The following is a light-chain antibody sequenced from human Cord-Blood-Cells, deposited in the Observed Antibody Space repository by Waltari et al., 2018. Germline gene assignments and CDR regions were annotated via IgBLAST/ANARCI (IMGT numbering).Light chain of an antibody. J-gene: IGLJ3*02. CDR2: EGS. V-gene: IGLV2-23*01. CDR3: CSYAGSSTWV. CDR1: SSDVGSYNL. Sequence: QSALTQPASVSGSPGQLITISCTGTSSDVGSYNLVSWYQQHPDKAPKLMIYEGSKRPSGVSNRFSGSKSGNTASLTISGLQAEDEADYYCCSYAGSSTWVFGGGTKLTVL.